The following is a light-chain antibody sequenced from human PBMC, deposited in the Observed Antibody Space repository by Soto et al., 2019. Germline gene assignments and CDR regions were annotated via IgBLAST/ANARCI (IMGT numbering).Light chain of an antibody. J-gene: IGKJ1*01. CDR1: QSVSSRF. V-gene: IGKV3-20*01. CDR2: GAS. CDR3: QQYGSSGT. Sequence: EIVLTQSPGTQSLSPGERATLSCRASQSVSSRFLAWYQQKPGQAPRLLMYGASNRATGIPDRFSGTGSGTDFTLTISRLEPEDFAVYYCQQYGSSGTFGQGTKVDIK.